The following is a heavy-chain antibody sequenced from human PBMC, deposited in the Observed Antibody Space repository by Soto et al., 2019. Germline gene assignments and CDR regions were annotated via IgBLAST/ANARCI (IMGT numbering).Heavy chain of an antibody. Sequence: QVQLQASGPGLVKPSETLSLTCTVSGDSVNRGSYYWNWIRQAPGRRLERIGYTYYTGSTDYNPSLKSRITISVDTSNNQFYLSLRSVTAADTAVYYCARDGVDYESGWFDPWGQGTLVTVSS. J-gene: IGHJ5*02. CDR2: TYYTGST. CDR3: ARDGVDYESGWFDP. V-gene: IGHV4-61*01. CDR1: GDSVNRGSYY. D-gene: IGHD4-17*01.